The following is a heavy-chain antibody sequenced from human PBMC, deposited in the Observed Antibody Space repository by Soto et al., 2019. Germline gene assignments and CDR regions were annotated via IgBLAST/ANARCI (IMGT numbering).Heavy chain of an antibody. D-gene: IGHD6-6*01. CDR3: ALAARPY. V-gene: IGHV3-72*01. J-gene: IGHJ4*02. CDR2: TRNKANSFTT. CDR1: GFTFSDHY. Sequence: RGSLRLSCAASGFTFSDHYMEWVRQAPGKGLEWVGRTRNKANSFTTEYAAAVKGRFTISRDDSKNSLYLQMTRLKTADTAVDYGALAARPYWGQGTLVTDSS.